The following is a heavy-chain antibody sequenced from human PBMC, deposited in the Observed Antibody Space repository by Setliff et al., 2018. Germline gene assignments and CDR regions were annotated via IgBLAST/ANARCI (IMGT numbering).Heavy chain of an antibody. V-gene: IGHV4-4*07. CDR3: ARTTGSTHNWLDP. J-gene: IGHJ5*02. D-gene: IGHD1-1*01. CDR1: GGSVSPYF. Sequence: EPLSLTCTVSGGSVSPYFWSWIRKPAGKGLEWIGRIHPSGSTNYNPSLKSRVTISVDTSKNQFSLKVSSVTAVDTAVYYCARTTGSTHNWLDPWGPGTLVTVSS. CDR2: IHPSGST.